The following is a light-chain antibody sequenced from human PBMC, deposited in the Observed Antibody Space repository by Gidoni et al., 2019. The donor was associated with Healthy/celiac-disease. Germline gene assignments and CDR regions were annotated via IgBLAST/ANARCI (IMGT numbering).Light chain of an antibody. J-gene: IGKJ2*01. CDR2: GAS. CDR3: QQYNSPPYT. V-gene: IGKV3-15*01. CDR1: QSVSSN. Sequence: EIVMTQSPATLSVSPGERATLSCRASQSVSSNLAWYQQKPGQAPRLLIYGASTRATGIPARFSGSGSGTEFTLTISSLQSEDFAVYYCQQYNSPPYTFXQXTKLEIK.